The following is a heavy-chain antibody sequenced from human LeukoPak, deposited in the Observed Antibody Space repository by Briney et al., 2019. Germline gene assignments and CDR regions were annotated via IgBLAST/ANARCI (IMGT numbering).Heavy chain of an antibody. D-gene: IGHD2-8*01. J-gene: IGHJ6*02. CDR3: ARVFPGLVRTGYYYGMDV. Sequence: SVKVSYKASGGTFSSYAISWVRQAPGQGLEWMGRIIPILGIANYAQKFQGRVTITADKSTSTAYMEPSSLRSEDTAVYYCARVFPGLVRTGYYYGMDVWGQGTTVTVSS. CDR1: GGTFSSYA. V-gene: IGHV1-69*04. CDR2: IIPILGIA.